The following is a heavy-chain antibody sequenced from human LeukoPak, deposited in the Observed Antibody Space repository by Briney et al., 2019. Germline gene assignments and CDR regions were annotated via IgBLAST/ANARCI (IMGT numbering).Heavy chain of an antibody. J-gene: IGHJ4*02. D-gene: IGHD1-26*01. V-gene: IGHV1-18*01. CDR1: GYTFTSYG. CDR3: ARVSGSYRGAIDY. Sequence: ASVMVSCKASGYTFTSYGISWVRQAPGQGLEWLGWISTYNNNTHYAQKFQVRVTMTTDTSTSTAYMELRSLRSDDTAVYHCARVSGSYRGAIDYWGQGTLVTVSS. CDR2: ISTYNNNT.